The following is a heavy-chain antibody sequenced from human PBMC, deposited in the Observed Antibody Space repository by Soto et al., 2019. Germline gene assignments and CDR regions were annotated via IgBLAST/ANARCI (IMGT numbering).Heavy chain of an antibody. V-gene: IGHV4-59*01. CDR3: ARDTPLGGSGWYYFDY. D-gene: IGHD6-19*01. CDR2: IYYSGST. Sequence: PSETLSLTCTVSGGSISSYYWSWIRQPPGKGLEWIGYIYYSGSTNYSPSLKSRVTISVDTSKNQFSLKLSSVTAADTAVYYCARDTPLGGSGWYYFDYWGQGTLVTVSS. CDR1: GGSISSYY. J-gene: IGHJ4*02.